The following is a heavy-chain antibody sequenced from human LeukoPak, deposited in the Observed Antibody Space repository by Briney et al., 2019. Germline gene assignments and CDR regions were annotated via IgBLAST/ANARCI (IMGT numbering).Heavy chain of an antibody. CDR1: GFTFDDYA. CDR2: ISGSGGST. J-gene: IGHJ4*02. Sequence: PGGSLRLSCAASGFTFDDYAMSWVRQAPGKGLEWVSAISGSGGSTYYADSVKGRFTISRDNSKNTLYLQMNSLRAEDTAVYYCAKPTNPSLKRGYFDYWGQGTLVTVSS. CDR3: AKPTNPSLKRGYFDY. D-gene: IGHD1-26*01. V-gene: IGHV3-23*01.